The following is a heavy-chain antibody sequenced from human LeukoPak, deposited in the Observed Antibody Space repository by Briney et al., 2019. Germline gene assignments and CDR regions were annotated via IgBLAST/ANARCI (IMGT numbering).Heavy chain of an antibody. CDR1: GGSISSSNW. J-gene: IGHJ4*02. CDR3: ARVLITFGGVIVQPAYFDY. V-gene: IGHV4-4*02. CDR2: IYHSGST. D-gene: IGHD3-16*02. Sequence: SETLSLTCTVSGGSISSSNWWSWVRQPPGKGLEWIGEIYHSGSTNYNPSLKSRVTISVDKSKNQFSLKLSSVTAADTAVYYCARVLITFGGVIVQPAYFDYWGQGTLVTVSS.